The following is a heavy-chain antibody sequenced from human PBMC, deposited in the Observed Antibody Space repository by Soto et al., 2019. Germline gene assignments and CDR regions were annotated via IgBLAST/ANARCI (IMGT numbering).Heavy chain of an antibody. J-gene: IGHJ4*02. CDR1: GGSFGGYY. CDR2: INHSGST. V-gene: IGHV4-34*01. CDR3: ARDKITGLFDY. Sequence: QVQLQQWGAGLLKPSETLSLTCAVYGGSFGGYYWTWIRQPPGTGLEWIGEINHSGSTNYNPSLKSRVTISVDTSKNQFSLKLTSVTAADMAVYYCARDKITGLFDYWGQGTLVTVSS. D-gene: IGHD2-8*02.